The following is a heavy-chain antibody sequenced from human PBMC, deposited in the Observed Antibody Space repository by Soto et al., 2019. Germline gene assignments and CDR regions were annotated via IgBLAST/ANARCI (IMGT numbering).Heavy chain of an antibody. CDR3: AREVCLRKRVDYYYCMDV. J-gene: IGHJ6*02. CDR1: GGSISSYY. V-gene: IGHV4-59*01. Sequence: SETLSLTCTVSGGSISSYYWSWIRQPPGKGLEWIGYIYYSGSTNYNPSLKSRVTISVDTSKNQFSLKLSSVTAADTAVYYCAREVCLRKRVDYYYCMDVWGQGTTVTVSS. CDR2: IYYSGST. D-gene: IGHD3-16*01.